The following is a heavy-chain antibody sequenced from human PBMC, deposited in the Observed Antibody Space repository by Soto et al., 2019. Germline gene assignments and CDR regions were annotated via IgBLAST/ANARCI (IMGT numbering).Heavy chain of an antibody. D-gene: IGHD3-22*01. CDR1: GFTFSSYG. CDR3: ARDRVESGYPAYFQH. J-gene: IGHJ1*01. CDR2: IWYDGSNK. Sequence: GGSLRLSCAASGFTFSSYGMHWVRQAPGKGLEWVAVIWYDGSNKYYADSVKGRFTISRDNSKNTLYLQMNSLRAEDTAVYYCARDRVESGYPAYFQHWAQGTLVTVSS. V-gene: IGHV3-33*01.